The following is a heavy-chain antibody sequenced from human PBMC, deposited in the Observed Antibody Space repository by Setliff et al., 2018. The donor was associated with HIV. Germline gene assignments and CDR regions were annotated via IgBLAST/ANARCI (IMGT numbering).Heavy chain of an antibody. Sequence: SETLSLTCTVSNASISTYYWTWIRQPPGKGLEWIGHISATGSTKYNPSLEGRVTTSVYTSQNQFSLRLSSVTAADTAVYYCARNNPVLSQTFGADGLDVWGQGTTVTVSS. V-gene: IGHV4-4*09. D-gene: IGHD3-3*01. CDR2: ISATGST. CDR3: ARNNPVLSQTFGADGLDV. J-gene: IGHJ6*02. CDR1: NASISTYY.